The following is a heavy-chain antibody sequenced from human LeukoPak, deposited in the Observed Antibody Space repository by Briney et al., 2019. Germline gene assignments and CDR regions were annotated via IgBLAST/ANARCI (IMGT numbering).Heavy chain of an antibody. D-gene: IGHD6-25*01. V-gene: IGHV3-20*04. Sequence: GGSLRLSCAASGFTFDDYGMSWVREVPGKGLEWVAGINWNGGSTGYADSVKGRFTISRDNAKNSLYLQMNSLRAEDTALYYCARGIAAAGPLWGKGTTVTVFS. CDR3: ARGIAAAGPL. CDR2: INWNGGST. CDR1: GFTFDDYG. J-gene: IGHJ6*04.